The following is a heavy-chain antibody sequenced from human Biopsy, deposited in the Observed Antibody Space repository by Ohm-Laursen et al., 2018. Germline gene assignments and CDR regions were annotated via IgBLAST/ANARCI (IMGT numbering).Heavy chain of an antibody. CDR1: GESFNGYY. CDR2: INHSGRT. Sequence: TLSLTCIVYGESFNGYYWSWIRQTPGKGLEWIGEINHSGRTNYNPSLKRRVTISVGPSKNQFSLKVRSVTAADTAVYYCVRGVDYYDPYHYYALDVWGQGTTVTVSS. V-gene: IGHV4-34*01. J-gene: IGHJ6*02. D-gene: IGHD3-22*01. CDR3: VRGVDYYDPYHYYALDV.